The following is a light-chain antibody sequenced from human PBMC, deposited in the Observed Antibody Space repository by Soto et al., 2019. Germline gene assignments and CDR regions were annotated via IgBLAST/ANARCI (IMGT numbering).Light chain of an antibody. CDR2: DTV. J-gene: IGKJ5*01. CDR1: QSVSDK. V-gene: IGKV3-15*01. Sequence: EIMMTQSPDTLSVSPGERATLSCRASQSVSDKVAWYQQTSGQPPKLLIYDTVSRAAGVPGRFSGSGSGTDFTLTISRLEPDDFAVYFCGQYNKWPAITFGQGTRLEIK. CDR3: GQYNKWPAIT.